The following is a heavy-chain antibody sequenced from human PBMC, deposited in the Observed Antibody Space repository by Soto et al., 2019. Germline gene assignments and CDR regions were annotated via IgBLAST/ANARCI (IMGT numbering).Heavy chain of an antibody. CDR2: IRDRAYSYAT. D-gene: IGHD3-16*02. CDR1: GFVFKDSS. V-gene: IGHV3-73*01. CDR3: TRLISAAQDY. Sequence: EVLLVESGGGLVQPGGSLKLSCAASGFVFKDSSIHWVRQASGKGLEWVGRIRDRAYSYATAYAASVTGRFTISRDDSTKTAYLQMNSLENEDTDIYYCTRLISAAQDYWGQGTQVTVSS. J-gene: IGHJ4*02.